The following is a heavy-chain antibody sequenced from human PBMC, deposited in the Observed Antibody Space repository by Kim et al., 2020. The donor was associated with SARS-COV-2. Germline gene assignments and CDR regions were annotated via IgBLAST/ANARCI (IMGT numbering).Heavy chain of an antibody. Sequence: GGSLRLSCAASGFTFSSYALSWVRQAPGKGLEWVSVISGSGGSTYYADSVKGRFTISRDNSKNTLYLQMNSLRAEDTAVYYCAKGRGSTSSSSDYWGREPWSPSPQ. CDR2: ISGSGGST. D-gene: IGHD6-13*01. CDR1: GFTFSSYA. V-gene: IGHV3-23*01. CDR3: AKGRGSTSSSSDY. J-gene: IGHJ4*02.